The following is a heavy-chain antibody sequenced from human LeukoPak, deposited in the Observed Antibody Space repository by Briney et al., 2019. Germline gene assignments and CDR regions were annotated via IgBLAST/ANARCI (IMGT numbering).Heavy chain of an antibody. CDR3: ARRPAALHAFDI. D-gene: IGHD6-25*01. J-gene: IGHJ3*02. V-gene: IGHV4-39*01. CDR2: LYYTGTT. Sequence: SETLSLTCTVSGDSITSSGYYWGWIRQPPGKGLEWIGSLYYTGTTYYNPSLKSRATISADTSKNQFSLKLNFVTAADTAVFYCARRPAALHAFDIWGQGTIVTVSS. CDR1: GDSITSSGYY.